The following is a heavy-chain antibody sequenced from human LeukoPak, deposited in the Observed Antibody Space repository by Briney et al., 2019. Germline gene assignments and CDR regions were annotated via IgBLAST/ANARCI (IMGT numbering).Heavy chain of an antibody. V-gene: IGHV1-69*13. CDR3: ARDGAAGIRFHYYMDV. Sequence: ASVKVSCKASGGTFSSYATSWVRQAPGQGLEWMGGIIPIFGTANYAQKFQGRVTITADESTSTAYMELSSLRSEDTAVYYCARDGAAGIRFHYYMDVWGKGTTVTISS. J-gene: IGHJ6*03. D-gene: IGHD6-13*01. CDR1: GGTFSSYA. CDR2: IIPIFGTA.